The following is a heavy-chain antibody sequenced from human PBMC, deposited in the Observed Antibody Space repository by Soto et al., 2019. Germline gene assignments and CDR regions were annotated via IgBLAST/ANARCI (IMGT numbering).Heavy chain of an antibody. J-gene: IGHJ1*01. CDR1: GFTFSSSA. CDR2: ISGNGDTT. Sequence: EVQLLESGGGLVQPGGSLRLSCAASGFTFSSSARSWVRQAPGKGLDWVSAISGNGDTTYYADSVKGRFTISRDISKNIPYLQMNSLRAEDTAVYYCAKIRGYDLGSTTFQHWGQGTLVTVSS. CDR3: AKIRGYDLGSTTFQH. D-gene: IGHD5-12*01. V-gene: IGHV3-23*01.